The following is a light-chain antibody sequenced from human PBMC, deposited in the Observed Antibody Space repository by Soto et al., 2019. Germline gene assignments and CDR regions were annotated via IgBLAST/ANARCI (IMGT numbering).Light chain of an antibody. V-gene: IGKV3-15*01. CDR2: GAS. J-gene: IGKJ2*01. CDR1: LSISIN. Sequence: EIVMTQSPATLSVSPGERATLSCRASLSISINLAWYQQKSGQAPRLLMYGASTRATDIPARFSGGGSGTVFTLTISSLQSEDFAVYYCQQYNNWPYTFGQGTKLEIK. CDR3: QQYNNWPYT.